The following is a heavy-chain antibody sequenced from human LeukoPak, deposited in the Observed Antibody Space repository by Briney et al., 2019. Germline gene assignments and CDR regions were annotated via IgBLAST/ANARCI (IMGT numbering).Heavy chain of an antibody. CDR1: GFTFGDYA. J-gene: IGHJ6*03. D-gene: IGHD3-22*01. Sequence: GGSLRLSCTASGFTFGDYAMSWFRQAPGKGLEWVAFIRYDGSNKYYADSVKGRFTISRDNSKNTLYLQMNSLRAEDTAVYYCAKGGYSSGYYISSSYYMDVWGKGTTVTISS. CDR3: AKGGYSSGYYISSSYYMDV. V-gene: IGHV3-30*02. CDR2: IRYDGSNK.